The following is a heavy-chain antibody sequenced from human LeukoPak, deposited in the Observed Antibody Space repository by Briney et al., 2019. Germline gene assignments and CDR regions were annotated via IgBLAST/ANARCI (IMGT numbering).Heavy chain of an antibody. V-gene: IGHV3-21*01. Sequence: GGSLRLSCAASGFRFTTYSMNWVRQVPGKGLEGVSSINSDPTYTYYAASLLGRFTISRDNAKNLLFLQMKSLRAEDTAVYYCAHFWSGYYEEGAAFDIWGQGTLVTVSS. CDR3: AHFWSGYYEEGAAFDI. J-gene: IGHJ3*02. CDR1: GFRFTTYS. D-gene: IGHD3-3*02. CDR2: INSDPTYT.